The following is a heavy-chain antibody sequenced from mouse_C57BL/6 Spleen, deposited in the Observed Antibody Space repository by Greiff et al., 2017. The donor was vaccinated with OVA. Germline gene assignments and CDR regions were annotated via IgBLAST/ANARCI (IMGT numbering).Heavy chain of an antibody. J-gene: IGHJ4*01. V-gene: IGHV1-69*01. CDR2: IDPSDSYT. Sequence: QVQLQQPGAELVMPGASVKLSCKASGYTFTSYWMHWVKQRPGQGLEWIGEIDPSDSYTNYNQKFKGKSTLTVDKSSITAYMQLSSLTSEDSAVYYCASVGYGSSYGYAMDYWGQGTSVTVSS. D-gene: IGHD1-1*01. CDR3: ASVGYGSSYGYAMDY. CDR1: GYTFTSYW.